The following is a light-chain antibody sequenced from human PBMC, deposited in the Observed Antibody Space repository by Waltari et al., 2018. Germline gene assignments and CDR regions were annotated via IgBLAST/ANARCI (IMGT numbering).Light chain of an antibody. CDR1: PNVVNRATNKIS. V-gene: IGKV4-1*01. J-gene: IGKJ3*01. CDR3: QQYYRVPFT. Sequence: DIVMTQSPDSLTVSLGERANLNCKSSPNVVNRATNKISLAWYQQKPGQTPQLLIYWASIRESGVPDRFSGSGSATDFTLTISSLQAEDVAVYYCQQYYRVPFTFGPGTRVEIK. CDR2: WAS.